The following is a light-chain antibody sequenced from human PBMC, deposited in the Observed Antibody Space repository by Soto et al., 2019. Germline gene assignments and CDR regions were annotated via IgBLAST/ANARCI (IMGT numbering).Light chain of an antibody. V-gene: IGKV1-39*01. CDR3: QQYKSYSRT. J-gene: IGKJ1*01. CDR1: QSISSY. Sequence: DIQMTQSPSSLSASVGDRVTITCRASQSISSYLNWYQQKPGKAPKLLIYDASTLESGVPSRFTGRGSGTEFTLTISSLQPEDFATYYCQQYKSYSRTFGQGTKVDI. CDR2: DAS.